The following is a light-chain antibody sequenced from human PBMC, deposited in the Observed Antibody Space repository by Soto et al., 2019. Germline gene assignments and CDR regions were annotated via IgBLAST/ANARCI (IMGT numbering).Light chain of an antibody. CDR1: QGISSY. J-gene: IGKJ1*01. CDR3: QQLNSYPRT. V-gene: IGKV1-9*01. CDR2: AAS. Sequence: DIQLTQSPSFLSASVGDRVTITCRASQGISSYLAWYQQKPGKAPTLLIYAASTLQSGVPSRFSGSGSGTEFTLNTSSLQTEDFAAYYCQQLNSYPRTFGQGPKVEIK.